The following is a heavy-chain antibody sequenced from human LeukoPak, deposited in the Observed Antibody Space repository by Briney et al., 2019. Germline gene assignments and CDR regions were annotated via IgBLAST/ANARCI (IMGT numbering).Heavy chain of an antibody. Sequence: SETLSLTCTVSGGSISSYYWSWIRQPPGKGLEWIGYIYYSGSTNYNPSLKSRVTISVDTSKNQFSLKLSSVTAADTAVYYCARDSPRWFERSDAFDIWGQGTMVTVSS. D-gene: IGHD3-10*01. V-gene: IGHV4-59*01. CDR2: IYYSGST. CDR3: ARDSPRWFERSDAFDI. J-gene: IGHJ3*02. CDR1: GGSISSYY.